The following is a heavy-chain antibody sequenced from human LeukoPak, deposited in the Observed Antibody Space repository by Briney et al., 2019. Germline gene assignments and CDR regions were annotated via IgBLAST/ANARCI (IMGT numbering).Heavy chain of an antibody. CDR3: ARGGWYYYGSGSYDY. Sequence: KPSETLSLTCAVYGGSFSGYYWSWIRQPPGKGLEWIGEINHSGSTNYNPSLKSRVTISVDTSKNQFSLKLSSVTAADTAVYYCARGGWYYYGSGSYDYWGQGTLVTVSS. D-gene: IGHD3-10*01. V-gene: IGHV4-34*01. CDR1: GGSFSGYY. J-gene: IGHJ4*02. CDR2: INHSGST.